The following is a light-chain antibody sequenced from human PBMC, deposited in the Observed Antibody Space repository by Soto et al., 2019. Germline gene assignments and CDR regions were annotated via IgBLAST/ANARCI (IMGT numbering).Light chain of an antibody. J-gene: IGKJ1*01. Sequence: DIQMTQSPSSLSASVGDRVTTTCRASQSISSYLNWYQQKPGKAPKLLIYAASSLQSGVPSRFSGSGSGTDFTLTISSLQPEDFATYYCQQSRAFGQGTKVEIK. V-gene: IGKV1-39*01. CDR2: AAS. CDR3: QQSRA. CDR1: QSISSY.